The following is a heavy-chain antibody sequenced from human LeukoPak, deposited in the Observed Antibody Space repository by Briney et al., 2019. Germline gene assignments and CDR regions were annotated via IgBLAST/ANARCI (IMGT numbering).Heavy chain of an antibody. CDR1: GYTFTSYD. V-gene: IGHV1-8*01. D-gene: IGHD1-26*01. Sequence: GASVKVSCKASGYTFTSYDINWVRQATGQGLEWMGWMNPNSGNTGYAQKFQGRVTMTRNTSISTAYMELSSLRSEDTAVYYCARDPGEGHSGSYYYFDYWGQGTLVTVSS. CDR2: MNPNSGNT. CDR3: ARDPGEGHSGSYYYFDY. J-gene: IGHJ4*02.